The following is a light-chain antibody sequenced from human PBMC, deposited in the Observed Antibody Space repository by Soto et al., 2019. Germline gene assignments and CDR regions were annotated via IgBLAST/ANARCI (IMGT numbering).Light chain of an antibody. V-gene: IGKV1-39*01. Sequence: DIQRTQSPSSLSASVGDRVTITCRASQSISSYLNWYQQKPGKAPKLLIYAASSLQSGVPSRFSGSGSGTDFTLSISSLQPEDFATYYCQQYNSYSWTFGQGTKVDIK. CDR1: QSISSY. CDR2: AAS. CDR3: QQYNSYSWT. J-gene: IGKJ1*01.